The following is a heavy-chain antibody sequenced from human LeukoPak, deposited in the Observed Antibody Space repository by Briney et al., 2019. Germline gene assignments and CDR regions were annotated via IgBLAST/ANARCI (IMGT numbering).Heavy chain of an antibody. CDR2: ISYDGSNK. CDR3: ARDIVVVVAATRPGLYYYGMDV. J-gene: IGHJ6*02. D-gene: IGHD2-15*01. V-gene: IGHV3-30-3*01. Sequence: PGGSPRLSCAASGFPLSSYAMHWVRHAPAKGLEWVAVISYDGSNKYYADSVKGRFTISRDNSKSTLHLQMNSLRAEDTAVYYCARDIVVVVAATRPGLYYYGMDVWGQGTTVTVSS. CDR1: GFPLSSYA.